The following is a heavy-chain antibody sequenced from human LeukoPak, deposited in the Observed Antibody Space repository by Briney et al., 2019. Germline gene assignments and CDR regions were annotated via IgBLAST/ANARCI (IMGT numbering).Heavy chain of an antibody. CDR2: ISSSSSYI. Sequence: GGSLRLSCAASGFTFSSYSMNWVRQAPGKGLEWVSSISSSSSYIYYADSVKGRFTISRDNAKNSLYLQMNSLRAEDTAVYYCARAKKTYYDILTGYIAFDIWGQGTMVTVSS. J-gene: IGHJ3*02. D-gene: IGHD3-9*01. V-gene: IGHV3-21*01. CDR3: ARAKKTYYDILTGYIAFDI. CDR1: GFTFSSYS.